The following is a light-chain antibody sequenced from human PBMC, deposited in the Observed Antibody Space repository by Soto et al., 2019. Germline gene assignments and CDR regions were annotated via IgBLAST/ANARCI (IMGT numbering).Light chain of an antibody. V-gene: IGKV1D-12*01. CDR2: AAS. Sequence: DIQMTQSPSSVSASVGDRVTITCRASQAIINWLAWYQQKPGKAPKLLIYAASSLQSGVPSRFSGSGSGTYFTLTISSLQPEDFATYYCQQANAFPYTFGQGTKVEIK. J-gene: IGKJ2*01. CDR3: QQANAFPYT. CDR1: QAIINW.